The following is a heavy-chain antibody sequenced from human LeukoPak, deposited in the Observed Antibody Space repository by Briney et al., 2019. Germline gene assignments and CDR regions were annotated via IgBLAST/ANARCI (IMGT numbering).Heavy chain of an antibody. CDR3: ARGNLNYYDSSGYLIR. CDR1: GGSFSGYY. V-gene: IGHV4-34*01. CDR2: INHSGGT. Sequence: SETLSLTCAVYGGSFSGYYWSWIRQPPGKGLEWIGEINHSGGTNYNPSLKSRVTISVDTSKNQFSLKLSSVTAADTAVYYCARGNLNYYDSSGYLIRWGQGTLVTVSS. J-gene: IGHJ4*02. D-gene: IGHD3-22*01.